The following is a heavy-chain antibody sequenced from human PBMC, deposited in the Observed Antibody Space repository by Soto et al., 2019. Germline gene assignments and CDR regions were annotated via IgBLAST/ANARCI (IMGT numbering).Heavy chain of an antibody. CDR2: VYYSGST. CDR3: ARILGSFGVVIPYYYYYMDV. J-gene: IGHJ6*03. D-gene: IGHD3-3*01. Sequence: SETLSLTCTVSGGSVSSSSYYWGWVRQPPGKGLEWIGSVYYSGSTYYNPSLKSRVTISVDTSKNQFSLKLSSVTAADTAVYYCARILGSFGVVIPYYYYYMDVWGKGTTVTSP. CDR1: GGSVSSSSYY. V-gene: IGHV4-39*01.